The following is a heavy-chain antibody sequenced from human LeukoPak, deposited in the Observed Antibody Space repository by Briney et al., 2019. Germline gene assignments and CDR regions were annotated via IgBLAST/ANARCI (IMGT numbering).Heavy chain of an antibody. CDR2: IYYSGST. D-gene: IGHD5-24*01. J-gene: IGHJ5*02. CDR3: ARDQWLLRSGGFDP. V-gene: IGHV4-59*01. CDR1: GGSISSYY. Sequence: SETLSLTCTVSGGSISSYYWSWIRQPPGKGLEWIGYIYYSGSTNYNPSLKSRVTISVDTSKNQFSLKLSSVTAADTAVYYCARDQWLLRSGGFDPWGQGTLVTVSS.